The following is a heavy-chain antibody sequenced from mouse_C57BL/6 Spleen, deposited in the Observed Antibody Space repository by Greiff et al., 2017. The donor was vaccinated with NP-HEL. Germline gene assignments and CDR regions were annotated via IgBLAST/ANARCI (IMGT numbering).Heavy chain of an antibody. D-gene: IGHD2-5*01. Sequence: EVQLQQSGPELVKPGASVKISCKASGYTFTDYYMNWVKQSHGKSLEWIGDINPNNGGTSYNQKFKGKATLTVDKSSSTAYMELRSLTSEDSAVYYCARAPYSNYVGWFAYWGQGTLVTVSA. V-gene: IGHV1-26*01. CDR1: GYTFTDYY. CDR2: INPNNGGT. CDR3: ARAPYSNYVGWFAY. J-gene: IGHJ3*01.